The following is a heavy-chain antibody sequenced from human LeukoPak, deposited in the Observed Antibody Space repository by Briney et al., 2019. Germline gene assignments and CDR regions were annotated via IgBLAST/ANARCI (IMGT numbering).Heavy chain of an antibody. CDR1: GFTFSSYA. Sequence: GGSLRLSCAASGFTFSSYAMSWVRQAPGKGLEWVSAISGSGGSTYYADSVKGRFTISRDNSKNTLYLQMNSLRAEGTAVYYCAKRLGMADAFDIWGQGTMVTVSS. CDR2: ISGSGGST. CDR3: AKRLGMADAFDI. D-gene: IGHD6-13*01. V-gene: IGHV3-23*01. J-gene: IGHJ3*02.